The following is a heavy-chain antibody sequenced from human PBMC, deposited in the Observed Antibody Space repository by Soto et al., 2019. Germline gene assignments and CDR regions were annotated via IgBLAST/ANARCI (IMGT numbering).Heavy chain of an antibody. CDR1: GFTFGDYA. V-gene: IGHV3-49*03. D-gene: IGHD1-26*01. CDR2: IRSKAYGGTT. J-gene: IGHJ3*02. Sequence: PGGSLSLSCTAAGFTFGDYAMSWFRQAPGKGLEWVGFIRSKAYGGTTEYAASVKGRFTISRDDSKSIAYLQMNSLKTEDTAVYYCTSLSGTYDAFDIWGQGTMVTVSS. CDR3: TSLSGTYDAFDI.